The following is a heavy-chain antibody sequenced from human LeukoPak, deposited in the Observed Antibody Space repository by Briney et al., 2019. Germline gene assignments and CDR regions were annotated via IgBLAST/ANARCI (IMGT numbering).Heavy chain of an antibody. Sequence: PGGSLRLSCAASGFTFSNCAMSWVRQAPGKGLEWVSAISGGGGSTYYADSVKGRFTISRDNSKNTLYLQMNSLRAEDTAVYYCAKGGSYYYDSSGYAFDIWGQGTMVTVSS. CDR1: GFTFSNCA. CDR2: ISGGGGST. J-gene: IGHJ3*02. D-gene: IGHD3-22*01. CDR3: AKGGSYYYDSSGYAFDI. V-gene: IGHV3-23*01.